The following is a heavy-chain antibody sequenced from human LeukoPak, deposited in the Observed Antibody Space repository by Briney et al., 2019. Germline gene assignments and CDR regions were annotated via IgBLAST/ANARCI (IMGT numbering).Heavy chain of an antibody. D-gene: IGHD2-2*01. J-gene: IGHJ4*02. CDR1: GGSISSSSYS. CDR2: LYYGGST. Sequence: PWETLSLTCTASGGSISSSSYSWDWSRQPPGNVLEWIGSLYYGGSTYYNPSLKSRVTISVDTSKNQFSLKVSSLTAADTAVYFCARRWGLPASVDYWGQGTLVTVSS. CDR3: ARRWGLPASVDY. V-gene: IGHV4-39*01.